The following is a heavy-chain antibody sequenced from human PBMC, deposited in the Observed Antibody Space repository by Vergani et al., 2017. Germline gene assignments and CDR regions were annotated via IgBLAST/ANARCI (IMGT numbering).Heavy chain of an antibody. CDR1: GFTFSSYS. Sequence: EVQLVESGGGLVQPGGSLRLSCAASGFTFSSYSMNWVRQAPGKGLEWVSYISSSSSTIYYADSVKGRFTISRDNAKNSLYLQMNSLRDEDTAVYYCARDLVYYYDSSGYLYWGQGTLVTVSS. D-gene: IGHD3-22*01. CDR2: ISSSSSTI. J-gene: IGHJ4*02. CDR3: ARDLVYYYDSSGYLY. V-gene: IGHV3-48*02.